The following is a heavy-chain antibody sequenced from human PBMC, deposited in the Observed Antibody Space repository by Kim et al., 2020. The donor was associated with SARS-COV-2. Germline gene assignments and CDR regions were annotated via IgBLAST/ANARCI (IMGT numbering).Heavy chain of an antibody. CDR3: ASDFWSGYSPRGWFDP. V-gene: IGHV1-2*02. D-gene: IGHD3-3*01. CDR1: GYTFTGYY. CDR2: INPNSGGT. Sequence: ASVKVSCKASGYTFTGYYMHWVRQAPGQGLEWMGWINPNSGGTNYAQKFQGRVTMTRDTSISTAYMELSRLRSDDTAVYYCASDFWSGYSPRGWFDPWGRGTLVTVSS. J-gene: IGHJ5*02.